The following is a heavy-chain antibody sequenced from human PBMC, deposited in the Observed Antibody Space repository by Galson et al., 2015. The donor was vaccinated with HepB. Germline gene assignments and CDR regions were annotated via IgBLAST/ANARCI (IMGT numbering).Heavy chain of an antibody. D-gene: IGHD3-10*01. CDR3: ARAGGPYGFGALYYYYYGMDV. V-gene: IGHV4-39*07. Sequence: ETLSLTCTVSGGSISSSSYYWGWIRQPPGKGLEWIGSIYYSGSTYYNPSLKSRVTISVDTSKNQFSLKLSSVTAADTAVYYCARAGGPYGFGALYYYYYGMDVWGQGTTVTVSS. CDR1: GGSISSSSYY. CDR2: IYYSGST. J-gene: IGHJ6*02.